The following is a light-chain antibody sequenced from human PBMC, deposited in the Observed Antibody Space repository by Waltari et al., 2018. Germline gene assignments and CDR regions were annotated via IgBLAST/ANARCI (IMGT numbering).Light chain of an antibody. J-gene: IGKJ2*01. Sequence: EIVMTQSPATLSVSPGERATLSCRASQSVSSALAWYQQKPGQAPRLLMYGPSTRATGIPARFSGSGSGTEFTLTISSLQSEDFAVYYCQQYNEWPRTFGQGTKLEIK. V-gene: IGKV3-15*01. CDR2: GPS. CDR3: QQYNEWPRT. CDR1: QSVSSA.